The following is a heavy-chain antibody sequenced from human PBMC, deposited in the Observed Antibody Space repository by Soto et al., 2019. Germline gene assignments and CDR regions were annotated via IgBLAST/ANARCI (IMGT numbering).Heavy chain of an antibody. J-gene: IGHJ4*02. D-gene: IGHD3-9*01. CDR1: GGSISSYY. CDR3: AREYYDILTGTQFLDY. Sequence: SETLSLTCTVSGGSISSYYWSWIRQPPGKGLEWIGYIYYSGSTNYNPSLKSRVTISVDTSKNQFSVKLSSVTAADTAVYYCAREYYDILTGTQFLDYWGQGTLVTVSS. V-gene: IGHV4-59*01. CDR2: IYYSGST.